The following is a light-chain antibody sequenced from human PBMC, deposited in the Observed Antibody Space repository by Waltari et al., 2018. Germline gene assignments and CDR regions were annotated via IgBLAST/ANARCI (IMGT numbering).Light chain of an antibody. Sequence: IILTQSPATLSLSPGERATLSCRASQTVSSYLAWYQQKPGQAPSPLIHSVSSRATDIPDRLSGSGSGTEVTLTISSLEHEDVGIYHCYQHSSGWTFGQGTKVEIK. CDR2: SVS. CDR1: QTVSSY. J-gene: IGKJ1*01. CDR3: YQHSSGWT. V-gene: IGKV3-11*01.